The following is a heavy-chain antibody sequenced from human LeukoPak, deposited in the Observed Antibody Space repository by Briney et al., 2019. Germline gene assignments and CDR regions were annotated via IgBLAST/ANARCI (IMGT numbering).Heavy chain of an antibody. CDR3: AKKVVVGATSPYSDFQD. D-gene: IGHD1-26*01. CDR1: GFISSSYG. CDR2: IWYDGSNK. J-gene: IGHJ1*01. Sequence: GGSLRLSCAASGFISSSYGMHWVRQAPGKGLEWVATIWYDGSNKDYADSVKGRFTISRDNSKNTLYLQMNSLRAEDTALYYCAKKVVVGATSPYSDFQDWGQGTLVTVSS. V-gene: IGHV3-33*06.